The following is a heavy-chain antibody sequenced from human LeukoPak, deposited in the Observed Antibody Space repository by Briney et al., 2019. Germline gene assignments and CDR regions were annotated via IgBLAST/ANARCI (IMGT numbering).Heavy chain of an antibody. CDR2: IKQDGSEK. V-gene: IGHV3-7*01. CDR3: ARTGYSSSWYYVD. J-gene: IGHJ4*02. Sequence: GGSLRLSCAAAGFTFSSYWMSWVRQAPGKGLEWVANIKQDGSEKYYVDSVKGRFTISRDNAKNSLYLQMNSLRAEDTAVYYCARTGYSSSWYYVDWGQGTLVTVSS. CDR1: GFTFSSYW. D-gene: IGHD6-13*01.